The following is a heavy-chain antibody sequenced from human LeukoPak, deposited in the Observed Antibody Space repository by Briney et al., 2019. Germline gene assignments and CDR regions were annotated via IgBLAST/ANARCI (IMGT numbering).Heavy chain of an antibody. CDR2: INHSGST. CDR3: ARGYDILTGYPAPIDY. Sequence: SETLSLTCAVYGGSFSGYYWSWIRQPPGKGLEWIGEINHSGSTNYNPSLKSRVTISVDTSKNQFSLKLSSVTAADTAVYYCARGYDILTGYPAPIDYWGQGTLVTVSS. CDR1: GGSFSGYY. V-gene: IGHV4-34*01. D-gene: IGHD3-9*01. J-gene: IGHJ4*02.